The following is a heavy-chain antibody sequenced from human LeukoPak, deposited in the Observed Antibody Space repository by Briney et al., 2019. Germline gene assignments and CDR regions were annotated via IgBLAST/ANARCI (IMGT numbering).Heavy chain of an antibody. CDR1: VFSFTTSW. J-gene: IGHJ3*02. D-gene: IGHD1-14*01. CDR2: IKPDATEK. Sequence: GGSLRLSCAASVFSFTTSWMSWVRQAPGKGLERVANIKPDATEKHYVDSVRGRFTISRDNAQNSLSLEMSSLRAEDTAVYYCARGVWSSRNAFDIWGQGTMVTVSS. V-gene: IGHV3-7*01. CDR3: ARGVWSSRNAFDI.